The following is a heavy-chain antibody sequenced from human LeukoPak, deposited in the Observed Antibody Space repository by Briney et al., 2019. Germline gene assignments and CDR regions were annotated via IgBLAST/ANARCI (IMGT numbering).Heavy chain of an antibody. CDR1: GFTFSSYS. Sequence: PGGSLRLSCAASGFTFSSYSMNWVRQAPGKGLEWVSYISSSSSTIYYADSVKGRFTISRDNAKNSLYLQMNSLRPEDTAVYYCARGRLSTSTWLTGFWGQGTLVTVSS. J-gene: IGHJ4*02. V-gene: IGHV3-48*04. CDR2: ISSSSSTI. CDR3: ARGRLSTSTWLTGF. D-gene: IGHD5/OR15-5a*01.